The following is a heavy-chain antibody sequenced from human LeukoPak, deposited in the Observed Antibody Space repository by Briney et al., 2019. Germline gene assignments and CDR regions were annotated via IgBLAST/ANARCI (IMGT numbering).Heavy chain of an antibody. CDR2: ISSSSSTT. CDR3: AKDNTVTPYYYYGMDV. J-gene: IGHJ6*02. Sequence: GRSLRLSCAASGFTFSSYSMNWVRQAPGKGLEWVSYISSSSSTTYYADSVKGRFTISRDNSKNTLYLQMNSLRAEDTAVYYCAKDNTVTPYYYYGMDVWGQGTTVTVSS. D-gene: IGHD4-17*01. V-gene: IGHV3-48*01. CDR1: GFTFSSYS.